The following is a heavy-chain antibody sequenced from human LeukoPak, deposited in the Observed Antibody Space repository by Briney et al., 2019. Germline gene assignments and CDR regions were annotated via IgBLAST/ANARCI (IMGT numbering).Heavy chain of an antibody. CDR2: IYYSGST. V-gene: IGHV4-61*01. J-gene: IGHJ4*02. CDR1: GGSVSSGTYY. Sequence: PSETLSLTCAVSGGSVSSGTYYWSWIRQPPGKGLEWIVFIYYSGSTNYNPSLKSRVTISVDTSKNQFSLRLSSVTAADTAVYYCARDGYYDSSGSSAFDYWGQGTLVTVSS. CDR3: ARDGYYDSSGSSAFDY. D-gene: IGHD3-22*01.